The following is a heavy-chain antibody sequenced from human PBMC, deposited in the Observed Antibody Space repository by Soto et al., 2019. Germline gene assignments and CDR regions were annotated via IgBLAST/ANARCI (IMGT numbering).Heavy chain of an antibody. V-gene: IGHV4-39*01. CDR3: ARTKVGHSTPSDF. D-gene: IGHD1-26*01. Sequence: SETLSLTCTVSGGAINTNNYYWGWVRQPPGKGLEWIGSVFYDGTTYYSPSLKSRVTISLATSRTQFSLKLNSVTAADTAVYYCARTKVGHSTPSDFWGQGTLVTVSS. CDR2: VFYDGTT. CDR1: GGAINTNNYY. J-gene: IGHJ4*02.